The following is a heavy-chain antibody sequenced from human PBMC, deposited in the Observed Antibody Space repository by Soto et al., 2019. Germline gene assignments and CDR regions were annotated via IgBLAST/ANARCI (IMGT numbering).Heavy chain of an antibody. CDR2: IYYSGST. CDR1: GGSISSGDYY. Sequence: QVQLQELGPGLVKPSQTLSLTCTVSGGSISSGDYYWSWIRQPPGKGLEWIGYIYYSGSTYYNPSLKSRVTISVDTSKNQFSLKLSSVTAADTAVYYCARSGTVDIVATITGIDYWGQGTLVTVSS. J-gene: IGHJ4*02. D-gene: IGHD5-12*01. CDR3: ARSGTVDIVATITGIDY. V-gene: IGHV4-30-4*01.